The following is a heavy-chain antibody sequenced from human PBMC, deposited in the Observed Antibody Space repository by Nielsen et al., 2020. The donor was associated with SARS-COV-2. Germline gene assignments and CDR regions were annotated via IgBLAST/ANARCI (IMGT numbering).Heavy chain of an antibody. J-gene: IGHJ4*02. D-gene: IGHD3-22*01. CDR3: AKGAERITMIVVVIPFDY. CDR2: IKQDGSEK. V-gene: IGHV3-7*03. Sequence: WIRQPPGKGLEWVANIKQDGSEKYYVDSVKGRFTISRDNAKNSLYLQMNSLRAEDTAVYYCAKGAERITMIVVVIPFDYWGQGTLVTVSS.